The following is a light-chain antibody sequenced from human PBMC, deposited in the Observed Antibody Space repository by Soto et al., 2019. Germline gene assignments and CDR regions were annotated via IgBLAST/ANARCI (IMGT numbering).Light chain of an antibody. CDR1: QTLVHSDGIAY. Sequence: DVVITQSPLSLPVTLAHSASISCRSNQTLVHSDGIAYFSWFQQRPGRSPRRLIYKVSNRDSGVPARFSGSGSGTDFALKISRVEAEDVGVYYCMQGTHWPITFGQGTRLENK. J-gene: IGKJ5*01. V-gene: IGKV2-30*02. CDR2: KVS. CDR3: MQGTHWPIT.